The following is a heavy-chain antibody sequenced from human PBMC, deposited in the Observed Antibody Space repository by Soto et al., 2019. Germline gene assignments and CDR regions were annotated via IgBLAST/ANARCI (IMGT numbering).Heavy chain of an antibody. CDR2: IYYSGST. Sequence: QVQLQESGPGLVKPSQTLSLTCTVSGGSISSGDYYWSWIRQPPGKGLEWIGYIYYSGSTYYNPYPKSRVTISVDTSKNQFSLKLSSVTAADTAVYYCAREFQGSVTAMVDYWGQGTLVTVSS. CDR1: GGSISSGDYY. CDR3: AREFQGSVTAMVDY. V-gene: IGHV4-30-4*01. J-gene: IGHJ4*02. D-gene: IGHD5-18*01.